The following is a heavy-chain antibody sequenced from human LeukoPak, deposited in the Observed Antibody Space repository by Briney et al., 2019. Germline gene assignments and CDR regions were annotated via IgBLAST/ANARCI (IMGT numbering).Heavy chain of an antibody. V-gene: IGHV3-30*02. Sequence: PGGSLRLSCAASGFTLSSYGMHWVLQAPGKGLEWVAFIRYDGSNKYYADSVKGRFTISRDNSKNTLYLQMNSLRAEDTAVYYCAKVGYGSGSSFDYWGQGTLVTVSS. CDR1: GFTLSSYG. D-gene: IGHD3-10*01. J-gene: IGHJ4*02. CDR3: AKVGYGSGSSFDY. CDR2: IRYDGSNK.